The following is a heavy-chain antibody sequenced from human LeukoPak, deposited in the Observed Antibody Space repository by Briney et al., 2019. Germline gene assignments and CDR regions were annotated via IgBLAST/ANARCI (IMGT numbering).Heavy chain of an antibody. D-gene: IGHD2-2*01. CDR2: IKQDGSEK. Sequence: PGGSLRLSCAASGFTFSSYWMSWVRQAPGKGLEWVANIKQDGSEKYYVDSVKGRSTISRDNAKNSLYLQMNSLRAEDTAVYYCARDPLGGQLLQDNWFDPWGQGTLVTVSS. J-gene: IGHJ5*02. CDR1: GFTFSSYW. V-gene: IGHV3-7*01. CDR3: ARDPLGGQLLQDNWFDP.